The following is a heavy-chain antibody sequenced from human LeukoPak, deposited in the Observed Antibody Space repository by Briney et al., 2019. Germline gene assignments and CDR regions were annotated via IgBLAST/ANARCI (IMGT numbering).Heavy chain of an antibody. Sequence: GGSLRLSCAASGFTFSSFGMSWVRQAPGKGLEWVSAISSTGGTAYYADSVKGRFTISRDNSKNTLYLQMNSLRAEDTAVYYCARGGGGSYYFDYWGQGTLVTVSS. V-gene: IGHV3-23*01. D-gene: IGHD1-26*01. CDR3: ARGGGGSYYFDY. CDR1: GFTFSSFG. CDR2: ISSTGGTA. J-gene: IGHJ4*02.